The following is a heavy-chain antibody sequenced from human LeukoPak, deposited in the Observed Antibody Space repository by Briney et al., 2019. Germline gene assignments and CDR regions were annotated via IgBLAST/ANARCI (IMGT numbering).Heavy chain of an antibody. CDR1: GYTFTGYY. Sequence: ASVTVSCKASGYTFTGYYMHWVRQAPGQGLEWMGWINPNSGGTNYAQKFQGRVTMTRDTSISTAYMELSRLRSDDTAVYYCARDVKAFSGSYNWFDPWGQGTLVTVSS. CDR3: ARDVKAFSGSYNWFDP. D-gene: IGHD3-10*01. J-gene: IGHJ5*02. V-gene: IGHV1-2*02. CDR2: INPNSGGT.